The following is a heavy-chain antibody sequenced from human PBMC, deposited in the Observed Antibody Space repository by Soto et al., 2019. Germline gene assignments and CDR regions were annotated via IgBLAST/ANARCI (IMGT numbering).Heavy chain of an antibody. Sequence: SETLSLTCTFSGSSIIGYYWTWIRQSPERGLEWIGYIHYSGSANYNPSLNSRLTRSVDRSKSQFSMKLASVTAADTAVYYCARGVGGSGRNWFDPWGPGTLVTVST. V-gene: IGHV4-59*12. CDR1: GSSIIGYY. CDR3: ARGVGGSGRNWFDP. D-gene: IGHD6-19*01. CDR2: IHYSGSA. J-gene: IGHJ5*02.